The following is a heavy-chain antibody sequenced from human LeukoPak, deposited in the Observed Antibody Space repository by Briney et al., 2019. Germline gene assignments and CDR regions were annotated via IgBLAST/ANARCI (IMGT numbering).Heavy chain of an antibody. CDR3: ARDHYYDNNAKWFDP. Sequence: PGGSLRLSCAASGFTFSTYSMNWVRQAPGKWLEWVSSISSSSSYIYYADSVKGRFTISRDNAKNSLFLQMNSLRGEDTAVYYCARDHYYDNNAKWFDPWGQGTLVTVCS. V-gene: IGHV3-21*01. CDR1: GFTFSTYS. CDR2: ISSSSSYI. D-gene: IGHD3-22*01. J-gene: IGHJ5*02.